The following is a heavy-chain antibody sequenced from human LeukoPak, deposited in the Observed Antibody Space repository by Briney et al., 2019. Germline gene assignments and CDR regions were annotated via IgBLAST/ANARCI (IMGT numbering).Heavy chain of an antibody. J-gene: IGHJ3*02. CDR2: ISNSGSTT. CDR3: ARDLPYSGYDPRHNAFDI. D-gene: IGHD5-12*01. Sequence: GGSLRLSCAGSGITLSYYYMSWIRQAPGKGLEYISYISNSGSTTYYADSVKGRFTISRDNAKNSLYLQMNSLRAEDTAVYYCARDLPYSGYDPRHNAFDIWGQGTMVTVSS. CDR1: GITLSYYY. V-gene: IGHV3-11*01.